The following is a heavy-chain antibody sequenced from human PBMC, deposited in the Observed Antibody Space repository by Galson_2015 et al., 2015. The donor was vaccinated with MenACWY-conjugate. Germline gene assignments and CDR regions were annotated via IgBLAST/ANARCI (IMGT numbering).Heavy chain of an antibody. CDR1: GFSFSTYA. Sequence: SLRLSCAASGFSFSTYAMHWVRQAPGKGLEWVAAISYDGTNTEYADSAKGRFTISRDNLKNTLYLHKDSLRPEDTAVYYCARGPVGSTTYFEYWGQGTLVTVSS. V-gene: IGHV3-30*04. CDR2: ISYDGTNT. CDR3: ARGPVGSTTYFEY. J-gene: IGHJ4*02. D-gene: IGHD1-26*01.